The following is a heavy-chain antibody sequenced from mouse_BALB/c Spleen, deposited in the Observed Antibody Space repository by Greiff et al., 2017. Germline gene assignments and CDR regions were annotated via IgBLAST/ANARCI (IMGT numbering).Heavy chain of an antibody. D-gene: IGHD1-1*01. CDR1: GYAFSSSW. CDR2: IYPGDGDT. J-gene: IGHJ3*01. V-gene: IGHV1-82*01. Sequence: QVQLKQSGPELVKPGASVKISCKASGYAFSSSWMNWVKQRPGQGLEWIGLIYPGDGDTNYNGKFKGKATLTADKSSSTAYMQLSSLTSVDSAVYYCARSDYGSSYWFAYWGQGTLVTVSA. CDR3: ARSDYGSSYWFAY.